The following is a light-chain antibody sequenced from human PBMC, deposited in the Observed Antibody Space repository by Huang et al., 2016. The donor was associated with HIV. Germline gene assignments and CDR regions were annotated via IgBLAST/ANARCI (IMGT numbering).Light chain of an antibody. V-gene: IGKV1-12*01. CDR1: QGISNR. Sequence: DIQMTQSPSSVSASVGDRVTITCRARQGISNRLAWYQQKPGKAPKLLIYAASNLQSGVPSRFSGSGSVTDFTLTISSLQPEDFATYYCQQGNTFPPWTFGQGTKVEIK. J-gene: IGKJ1*01. CDR3: QQGNTFPPWT. CDR2: AAS.